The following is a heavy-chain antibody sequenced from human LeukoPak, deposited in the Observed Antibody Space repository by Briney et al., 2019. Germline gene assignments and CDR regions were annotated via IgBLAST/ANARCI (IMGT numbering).Heavy chain of an antibody. V-gene: IGHV3-23*01. D-gene: IGHD2-21*02. CDR2: ISGSGGST. CDR1: GFTFSSYA. J-gene: IGHJ4*02. Sequence: GGSLRLSCAASGFTFSSYAMSWVRQAPGKGLEWVSAISGSGGSTYYADSVKGRFTISRDNSKNTLYLQMNSLRAEDTAVYYCAKDPGGIIVVVTASFDYWGQGTLVTVSS. CDR3: AKDPGGIIVVVTASFDY.